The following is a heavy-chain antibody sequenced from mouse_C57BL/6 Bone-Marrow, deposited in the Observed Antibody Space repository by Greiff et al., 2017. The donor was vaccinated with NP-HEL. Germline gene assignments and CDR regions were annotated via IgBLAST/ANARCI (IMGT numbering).Heavy chain of an antibody. V-gene: IGHV1-26*01. CDR3: ARERELAYYSNYGFAY. D-gene: IGHD2-5*01. CDR2: INPNNGGT. CDR1: GYTFTDYY. Sequence: VQLQQSGPELVKPGASVKISCKASGYTFTDYYMNWVKQSHGKSLEWIGDINPNNGGTSYNQKFKGKATLTVDKSSSTAYMELRSLTSEDSAVYYCARERELAYYSNYGFAYWGQGTLVTVSA. J-gene: IGHJ3*01.